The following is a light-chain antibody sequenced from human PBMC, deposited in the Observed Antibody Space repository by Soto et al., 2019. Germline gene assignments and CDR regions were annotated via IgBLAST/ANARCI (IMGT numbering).Light chain of an antibody. CDR3: QQYDVHPKT. Sequence: DIQMTQSPSTLPASVGDRVTITCRANQSISTWLAWYQQTPGKAPKVLISDASRLETGVPSRFSGSGYGTDFTLTITSLQTDDFGTYHCQQYDVHPKTFGQGTKVDIK. V-gene: IGKV1-5*01. CDR1: QSISTW. CDR2: DAS. J-gene: IGKJ1*01.